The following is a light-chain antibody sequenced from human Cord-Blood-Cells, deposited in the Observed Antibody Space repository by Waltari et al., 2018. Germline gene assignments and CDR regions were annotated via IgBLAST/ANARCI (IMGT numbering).Light chain of an antibody. Sequence: QSALTQPASVSGSPGQSITISCTGTSSDVGSYKLVSWYQQHPGKSPKFMIYEGSKRLSGVSNRFSGSKSGSTASLTISGLQAEDEADYYCCSYAGSSTFGVFGGGTKLTDL. CDR3: CSYAGSSTFGV. J-gene: IGLJ3*02. CDR2: EGS. V-gene: IGLV2-23*03. CDR1: SSDVGSYKL.